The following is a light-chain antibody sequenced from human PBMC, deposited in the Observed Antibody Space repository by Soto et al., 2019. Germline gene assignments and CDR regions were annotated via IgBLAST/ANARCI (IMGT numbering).Light chain of an antibody. Sequence: EIVLTQSPATLSLSPGERATLSCRASQSVSSYLAWYQQKPGQAPRLLIYDASNRATGIPARFSVSGSGTDFTLNIGSLEPEDFAVYYCQQRSNWPPYTFGQGTKLEIK. V-gene: IGKV3-11*01. CDR1: QSVSSY. CDR2: DAS. CDR3: QQRSNWPPYT. J-gene: IGKJ2*01.